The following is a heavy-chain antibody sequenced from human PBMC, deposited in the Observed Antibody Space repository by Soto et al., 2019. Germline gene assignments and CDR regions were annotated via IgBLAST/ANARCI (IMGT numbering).Heavy chain of an antibody. CDR2: ISYDGSNK. CDR1: GFTFSSYG. CDR3: AKDHHGILYYFDY. D-gene: IGHD1-20*01. Sequence: PGGSLRLSCAASGFTFSSYGMHWVRQAPGKGLEWVAVISYDGSNKYYADSVKGRFTISRDNSKNTLYLQMNSLRAEDTAVYYCAKDHHGILYYFDYWGQGTLVTVSS. J-gene: IGHJ4*02. V-gene: IGHV3-30*18.